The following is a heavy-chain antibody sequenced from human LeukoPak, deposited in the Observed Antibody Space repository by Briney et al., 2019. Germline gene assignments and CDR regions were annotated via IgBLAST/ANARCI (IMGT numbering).Heavy chain of an antibody. Sequence: SETLSLTCSVSGASIRSGGNYWTWIRQYPGKGLEWIGYVYNIGITYYNPSLKSRATISADTSKNQFSLNLSSVTAADTAVYYCARALQGDPGDFWGQGTLVTVSS. CDR2: VYNIGIT. CDR1: GASIRSGGNY. CDR3: ARALQGDPGDF. D-gene: IGHD3-16*01. V-gene: IGHV4-31*03. J-gene: IGHJ4*02.